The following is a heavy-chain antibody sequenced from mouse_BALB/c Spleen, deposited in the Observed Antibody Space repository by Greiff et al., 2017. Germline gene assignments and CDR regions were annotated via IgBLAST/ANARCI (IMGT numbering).Heavy chain of an antibody. CDR3: ARGGNYGAMDY. V-gene: IGHV1-80*01. D-gene: IGHD2-1*01. CDR2: IYPGDGDT. J-gene: IGHJ4*01. CDR1: GYAFSSYW. Sequence: VQLQQSGAELVRPGSSVKISCKASGYAFSSYWMNWVKQRPGQGLEWIGQIYPGDGDTNYNGKFKGKATLTADKSSSTAYMQLSSLTSEDSAVYFCARGGNYGAMDYWGQGTSVTVSS.